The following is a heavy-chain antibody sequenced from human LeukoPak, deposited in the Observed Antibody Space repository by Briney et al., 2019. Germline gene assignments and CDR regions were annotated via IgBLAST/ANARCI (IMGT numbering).Heavy chain of an antibody. CDR2: IIPVFGTS. Sequence: GASVKVSCKASGYTFTSCAISWVRQAPGQGLEWMGGIIPVFGTSNYAQKFQGRVTITADESTRTAYMELSSLRSEDTAVYYCARVTGGRYCSTTSCYMRGWFDPWGQGTLVTVSS. CDR3: ARVTGGRYCSTTSCYMRGWFDP. J-gene: IGHJ5*02. CDR1: GYTFTSCA. D-gene: IGHD2-2*02. V-gene: IGHV1-69*13.